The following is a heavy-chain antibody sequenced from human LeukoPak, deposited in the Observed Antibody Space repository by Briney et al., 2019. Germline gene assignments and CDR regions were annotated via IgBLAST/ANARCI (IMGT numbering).Heavy chain of an antibody. CDR2: ISYDGRNK. D-gene: IGHD3-3*01. V-gene: IGHV3-30*03. CDR1: GFTFSSYG. CDR3: ARDIQQKTSFGVVIRNFFDY. Sequence: GGSLRLSCAASGFTFSSYGMHWVRQAPGKGLEWVAVISYDGRNKYYADSVKGRFTISRDNSKNTLYLQVNSLRAEDTAVYYCARDIQQKTSFGVVIRNFFDYWGQGTLVTVSS. J-gene: IGHJ4*02.